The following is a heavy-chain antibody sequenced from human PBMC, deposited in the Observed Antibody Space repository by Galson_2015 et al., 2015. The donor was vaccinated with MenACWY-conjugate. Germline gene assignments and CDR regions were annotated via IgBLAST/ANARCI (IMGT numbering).Heavy chain of an antibody. CDR2: IYPGDSDT. CDR3: ARTGHPDYYDSSGFGY. CDR1: GYSFTSYW. J-gene: IGHJ4*02. D-gene: IGHD3-22*01. V-gene: IGHV5-51*01. Sequence: QSGAEVKKPGESLKISCKGSGYSFTSYWIGWVRQMPGKGLEWMGIIYPGDSDTRYSPSFQGQVTISADKSISTAYLQWSSLKASDTAMYYCARTGHPDYYDSSGFGYWGQGTLVTVSS.